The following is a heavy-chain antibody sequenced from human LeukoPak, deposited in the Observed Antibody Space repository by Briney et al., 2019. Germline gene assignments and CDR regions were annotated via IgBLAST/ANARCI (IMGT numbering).Heavy chain of an antibody. V-gene: IGHV4-61*02. J-gene: IGHJ6*03. CDR1: GDSISSGSYY. CDR3: ARGRGSYSVYYYYYYMDV. CDR2: IYTSGST. Sequence: PSQTLSLTCTVSGDSISSGSYYYSWIRQPAGKGLEWLGRIYTSGSTNYNPSLKSRVTISVDTSKNQFSLKLSSVTAADTAVYYCARGRGSYSVYYYYYYMDVWGKGTTVTVSS. D-gene: IGHD1-26*01.